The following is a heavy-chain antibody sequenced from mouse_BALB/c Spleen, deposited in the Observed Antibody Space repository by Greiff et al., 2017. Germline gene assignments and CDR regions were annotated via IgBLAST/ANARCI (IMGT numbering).Heavy chain of an antibody. D-gene: IGHD1-1*01. J-gene: IGHJ2*01. CDR1: GFTFTDYY. CDR2: IRNKANGYTT. V-gene: IGHV7-3*02. CDR3: ARDYYGSIDD. Sequence: EVQLVESGGGLVQPGGSLRLSCATSGFTFTDYYMSWVRQPPGKALEWLGFIRNKANGYTTEYSASVKGRFTISRDNSQSILYLQMNTLRAEDSATYYCARDYYGSIDDWGQGTTLTVSS.